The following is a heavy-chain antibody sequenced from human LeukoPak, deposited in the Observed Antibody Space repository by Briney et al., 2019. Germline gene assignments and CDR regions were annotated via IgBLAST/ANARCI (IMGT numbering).Heavy chain of an antibody. CDR1: GFTLSGYW. D-gene: IGHD7-27*01. CDR3: AAWGKYNY. V-gene: IGHV3-7*01. Sequence: GSLRLSCAASGFTLSGYWMNWVRQAPGKGLEWVANINLGGSAKLYVDSVKGRFTISRDNAKNSLDLQMNSLKAEDTAVYYCAAWGKYNYWGQGTLVTVSS. CDR2: INLGGSAK. J-gene: IGHJ4*02.